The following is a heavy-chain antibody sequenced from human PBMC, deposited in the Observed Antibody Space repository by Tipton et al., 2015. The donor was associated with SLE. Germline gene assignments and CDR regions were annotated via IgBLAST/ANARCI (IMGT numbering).Heavy chain of an antibody. CDR2: IYYSGST. Sequence: TLSLTCTVSGGSISSGAYYWSWIRQPPGKGLEWIGYIYYSGSTYYNSSLKSRVTISVDTSKNQFSLKLRSVTAADTAVYYCARDLQYYYDSSGYSYYFDYDGPGALGTVAS. V-gene: IGHV4-30-4*01. D-gene: IGHD3-22*01. CDR3: ARDLQYYYDSSGYSYYFDY. CDR1: GGSISSGAYY. J-gene: IGHJ4*02.